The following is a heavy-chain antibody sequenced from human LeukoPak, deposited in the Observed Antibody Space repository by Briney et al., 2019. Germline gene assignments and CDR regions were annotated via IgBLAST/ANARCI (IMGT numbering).Heavy chain of an antibody. CDR1: GYTFTSYY. J-gene: IGHJ4*02. CDR3: ATEDSSSWYGGLLFDY. CDR2: INPSGGST. Sequence: ASVKVSCKASGYTFTSYYMHWVRQASGQGLEWMGIINPSGGSTSYAQKFQGRVTMTRDTSTSTVYMELSSLRSEDTAVYYCATEDSSSWYGGLLFDYWGQGTLVTVSS. D-gene: IGHD6-13*01. V-gene: IGHV1-46*01.